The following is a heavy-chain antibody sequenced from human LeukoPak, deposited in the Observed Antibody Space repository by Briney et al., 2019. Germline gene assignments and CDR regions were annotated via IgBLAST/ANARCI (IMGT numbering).Heavy chain of an antibody. V-gene: IGHV1-2*02. J-gene: IGHJ5*02. CDR1: GYTFTGYY. Sequence: GASVKVSCKASGYTFTGYYMHWVRQAPGQGLEWMGWINPNSGGTNYAQKFQGRVTMTRDTSISTAYMEPSRLRSDDTAVYYCARGLEADYDILTGYSKYNWFDPWGQGTLVTVSS. CDR2: INPNSGGT. D-gene: IGHD3-9*01. CDR3: ARGLEADYDILTGYSKYNWFDP.